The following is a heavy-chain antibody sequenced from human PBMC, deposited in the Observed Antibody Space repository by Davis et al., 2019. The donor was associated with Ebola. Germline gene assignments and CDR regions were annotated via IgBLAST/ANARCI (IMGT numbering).Heavy chain of an antibody. CDR1: GFIVSNSY. CDR3: ARATGSPPHYYAMDV. J-gene: IGHJ6*02. CDR2: LYSGGTT. D-gene: IGHD3-9*01. Sequence: PGGSLRLSCAASGFIVSNSYMSWVRQAPGKGLEWVSILYSGGTTYYGPSLKGRFTISRDNSKNTLYFQMDRLRAEDTAVYYCARATGSPPHYYAMDVWGRGTTVIVSS. V-gene: IGHV3-53*01.